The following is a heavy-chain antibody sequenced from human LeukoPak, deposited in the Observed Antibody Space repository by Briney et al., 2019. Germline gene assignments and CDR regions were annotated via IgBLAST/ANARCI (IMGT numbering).Heavy chain of an antibody. CDR3: ARRGVLWFGELFYYGMDV. CDR2: IYPGDSDT. D-gene: IGHD3-10*01. J-gene: IGHJ6*02. CDR1: GYSFTSYW. V-gene: IGHV5-51*01. Sequence: GESLKISCKGSGYSFTSYWIGWVRQMPGKGLEWMGIIYPGDSDTRYSPSFQGQVTISADKSISTAYLQMNSLRAEDTAVYYCARRGVLWFGELFYYGMDVWGQGTTVTVSS.